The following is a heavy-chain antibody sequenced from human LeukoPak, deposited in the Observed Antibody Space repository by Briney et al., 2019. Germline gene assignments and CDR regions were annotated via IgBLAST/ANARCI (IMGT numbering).Heavy chain of an antibody. CDR3: ASPGSGWYRKAFDI. D-gene: IGHD6-19*01. V-gene: IGHV4-39*01. Sequence: PSETLSLTCTVSGGSISSSSYYWGWIRQPPGKGLEWIGSIYYSGTIYYNPSLKSRVTISVDTSKSQFSLKLTSVTAADTAVYYCASPGSGWYRKAFDIWGQGTMVTVSS. J-gene: IGHJ3*02. CDR1: GGSISSSSYY. CDR2: IYYSGTI.